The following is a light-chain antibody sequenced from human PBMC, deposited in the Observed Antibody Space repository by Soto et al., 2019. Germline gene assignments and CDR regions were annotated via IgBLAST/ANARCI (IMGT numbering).Light chain of an antibody. CDR1: QDISSY. J-gene: IGKJ5*01. CDR3: QQYGSSPIT. CDR2: GAS. Sequence: EIVLTQSPATLSLSAGERATLSCRASQDISSYLAWYQQKPGQAPRLLIYGASSRATGIPDRFSGSGSGTDFTLTISRLEPEDFAVYYCQQYGSSPITFGQGTR. V-gene: IGKV3-20*01.